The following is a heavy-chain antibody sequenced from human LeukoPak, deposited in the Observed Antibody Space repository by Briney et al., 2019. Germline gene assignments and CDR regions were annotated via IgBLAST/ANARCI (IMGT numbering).Heavy chain of an antibody. CDR2: IYSGGST. CDR1: GFSVSSNY. J-gene: IGHJ4*02. Sequence: GGSLRLSCAASGFSVSSNYMSWVRQAPGKGLEWVSVIYSGGSTYYADSVKGRFTISRDNSKNTLYLQMSSLRAEDTAVYYCASKRGYNYGYDYWGQGTLVTVSS. V-gene: IGHV3-53*01. D-gene: IGHD5-18*01. CDR3: ASKRGYNYGYDY.